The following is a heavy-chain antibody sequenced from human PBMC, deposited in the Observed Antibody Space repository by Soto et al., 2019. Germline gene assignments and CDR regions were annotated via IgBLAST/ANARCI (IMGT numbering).Heavy chain of an antibody. D-gene: IGHD3-10*02. Sequence: GKGLEWVSGIGGSGSSTYYADSVKGRFTISRDNSKNTLYLQMNSLRADDTAVYYCAKSFCYQAEDGRLGVRSVSAFLLNRTSDL. J-gene: IGHJ2*01. CDR3: AKSFCYQAEDGRLGVRSVSAFLLNRTSDL. V-gene: IGHV3-23*01. CDR2: IGGSGSST.